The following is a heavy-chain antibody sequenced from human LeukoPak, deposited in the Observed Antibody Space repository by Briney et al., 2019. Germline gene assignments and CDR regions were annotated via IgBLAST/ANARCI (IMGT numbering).Heavy chain of an antibody. J-gene: IGHJ4*02. CDR1: GFTFSNYW. Sequence: XGSLRLSCAASGFTFSNYWMHWVRQAPGKGLVWVSRIHSDGSSTTYADSVKGRFTISRDNAKNTLYLQMNSLTAEDTAVYYCAKGGSKAPVYWGPGTLVTVSS. CDR3: AKGGSKAPVY. D-gene: IGHD3-16*01. V-gene: IGHV3-74*01. CDR2: IHSDGSST.